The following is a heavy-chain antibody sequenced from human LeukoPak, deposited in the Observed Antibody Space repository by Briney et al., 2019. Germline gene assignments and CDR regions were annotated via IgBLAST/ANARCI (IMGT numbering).Heavy chain of an antibody. Sequence: GGSLRLSCAASGFTFSNYEMNCVRQAPGKGLEWVSYITDTATTYYADSVKGRFTISRDNAKNSLFLQMNSLRAEDTAVYYCARENSGYDGGFDYWGQGTLVTVSS. D-gene: IGHD5-12*01. J-gene: IGHJ4*02. CDR2: ITDTATT. CDR3: ARENSGYDGGFDY. V-gene: IGHV3-48*03. CDR1: GFTFSNYE.